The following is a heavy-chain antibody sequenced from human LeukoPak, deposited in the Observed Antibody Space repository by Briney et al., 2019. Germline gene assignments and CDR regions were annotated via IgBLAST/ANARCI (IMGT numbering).Heavy chain of an antibody. V-gene: IGHV3-23*01. CDR2: ISGSGGST. CDR3: AKDQGRPGHSDY. CDR1: GFTFSSYA. Sequence: GGSLRLSCAASGFTFSSYAVSWVRQAPGKGLEWVSAISGSGGSTYYAGSVKGRFTISRDNSKNTLYLQMNSLRAEDTAVYYCAKDQGRPGHSDYWGQGTLVTVSS. J-gene: IGHJ4*02.